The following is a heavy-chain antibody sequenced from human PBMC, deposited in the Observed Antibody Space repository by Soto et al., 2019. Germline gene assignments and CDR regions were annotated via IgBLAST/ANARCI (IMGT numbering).Heavy chain of an antibody. J-gene: IGHJ3*02. V-gene: IGHV3-7*04. CDR3: ARGDYYDTSGPFLDVFDI. CDR2: INPDGSQK. Sequence: GGSLSLSCAGSGFAFSSYWMSWVRQAPGNGLEWVANINPDGSQKWYVDSVKGRFTISRDNAKNSLYLQMNSLRVDDTAVYYCARGDYYDTSGPFLDVFDIWGHGTMVTVSS. D-gene: IGHD3-22*01. CDR1: GFAFSSYW.